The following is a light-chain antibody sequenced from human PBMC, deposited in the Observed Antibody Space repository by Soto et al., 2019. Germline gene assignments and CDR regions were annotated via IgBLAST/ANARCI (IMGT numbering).Light chain of an antibody. CDR2: EVS. V-gene: IGLV2-14*01. J-gene: IGLJ1*01. CDR3: ASYTTSSTYV. Sequence: QSALTQPASVSGSPGQSITISCTGTSSDVGFHNFVSWYQQHPGKAPKLIIYEVSNRPSGVSARFSGSRSGNTASLSISGLQADDEADYYCASYTTSSTYVFGTGTKLTVL. CDR1: SSDVGFHNF.